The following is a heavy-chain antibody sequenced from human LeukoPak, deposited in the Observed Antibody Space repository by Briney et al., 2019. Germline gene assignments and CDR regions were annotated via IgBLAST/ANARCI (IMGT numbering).Heavy chain of an antibody. D-gene: IGHD3-10*01. V-gene: IGHV4-4*02. CDR2: MYHSGTT. Sequence: SETLSLTCAVSGDSISSSKWWTWVRQAPGKGLEWIGEMYHSGTTNFNPSLKSRVTISLDKSKNHFSLKLTSVTAADTAVYFCARGELWFAEVGQPIYYMDVWGKGTTVTVSS. J-gene: IGHJ6*03. CDR3: ARGELWFAEVGQPIYYMDV. CDR1: GDSISSSKW.